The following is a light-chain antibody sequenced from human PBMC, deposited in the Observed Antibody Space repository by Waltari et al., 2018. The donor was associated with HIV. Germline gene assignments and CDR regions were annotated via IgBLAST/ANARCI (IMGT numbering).Light chain of an antibody. CDR3: QQYYSSLHT. CDR1: QSLFYSSNNKDY. Sequence: DIVVTQSPDPLAVSLGERATTNCKSSQSLFYSSNNKDYLAWYQQKPGQPPKLLIYWASTRESGVPDRFSGSGSGTDFTLTISSLQAEDVAVYYCQQYYSSLHTFGQGTKLEIK. V-gene: IGKV4-1*01. CDR2: WAS. J-gene: IGKJ2*01.